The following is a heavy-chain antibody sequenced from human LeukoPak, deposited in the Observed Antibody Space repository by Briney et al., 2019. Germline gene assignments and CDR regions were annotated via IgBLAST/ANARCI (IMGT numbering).Heavy chain of an antibody. CDR1: GYTFTSYD. V-gene: IGHV1-3*01. CDR3: ARESPRDYYFDY. J-gene: IGHJ4*02. Sequence: ASVKVSCKASGYTFTSYDINWVRQATGQGLEWMGWINAGNGNTKYSQKFQGRVTITRDTSASTAYMELSSLRSEDTAVYYCARESPRDYYFDYWGQGTLVTVSS. CDR2: INAGNGNT. D-gene: IGHD5-24*01.